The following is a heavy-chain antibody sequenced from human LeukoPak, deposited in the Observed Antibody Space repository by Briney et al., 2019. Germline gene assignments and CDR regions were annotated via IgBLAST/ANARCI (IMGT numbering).Heavy chain of an antibody. J-gene: IGHJ4*02. V-gene: IGHV3-7*01. Sequence: GGSLRLSCSASGFAFSNYWMTWVRQSPGKGLEWVAIIKHDGSDKYCVDSVKGRFTISRDNAKNSLYLQMSSLRAEDTAVYYCARGGHRQKEFWGQGTLVTVSS. CDR2: IKHDGSDK. D-gene: IGHD3-10*01. CDR3: ARGGHRQKEF. CDR1: GFAFSNYW.